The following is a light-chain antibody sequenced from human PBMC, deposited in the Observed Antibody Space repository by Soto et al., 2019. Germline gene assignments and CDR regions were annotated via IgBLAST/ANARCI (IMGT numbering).Light chain of an antibody. CDR1: QHVSSW. CDR3: QQTNIFPYT. CDR2: AAS. J-gene: IGKJ2*01. Sequence: DIQMTQSPSSVSASVGDRVTITCRESQHVSSWLAWFQHKPGKAPKSLIYAASSLKSGVPSRFSGSGSGTHFPLTISRLQPEDFATYYCQQTNIFPYTFGQGTKLEIK. V-gene: IGKV1-12*01.